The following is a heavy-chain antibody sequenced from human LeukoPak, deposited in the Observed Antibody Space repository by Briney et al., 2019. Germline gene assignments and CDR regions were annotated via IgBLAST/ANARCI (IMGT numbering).Heavy chain of an antibody. V-gene: IGHV3-30*02. D-gene: IGHD7-27*01. CDR3: AKDGNWASVS. J-gene: IGHJ5*02. CDR2: IRHDGTDQ. Sequence: PGGSLRLSCAGSGFTFSVHWVRQVPGTGLEWLTFIRHDGTDQHYADSVRGRFTISRDNSKNTVYLQMNSLRPEDTALYYCAKDGNWASVSWGQGTLVTVSS. CDR1: GFTFS.